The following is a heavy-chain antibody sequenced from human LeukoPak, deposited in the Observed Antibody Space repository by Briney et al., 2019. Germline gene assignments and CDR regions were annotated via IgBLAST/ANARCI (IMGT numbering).Heavy chain of an antibody. CDR1: GGSFSGYY. Sequence: SETLSLTCAVYGGSFSGYYWSWIRQPPGKGLEWIGEINHSGSTNYNPSLKSRVTISVDTSKNQFSLKLSSVTAADTAVYYCGRAELLWFGEYHNWFDPWGQGTLVTVSS. J-gene: IGHJ5*02. D-gene: IGHD3-10*01. CDR3: GRAELLWFGEYHNWFDP. V-gene: IGHV4-34*01. CDR2: INHSGST.